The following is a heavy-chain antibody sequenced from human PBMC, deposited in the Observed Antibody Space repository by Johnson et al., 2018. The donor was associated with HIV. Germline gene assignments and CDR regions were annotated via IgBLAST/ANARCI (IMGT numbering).Heavy chain of an antibody. D-gene: IGHD6-13*01. Sequence: VQLAESGGGLIQPGGSLRLSCAASGFTVSSNYMSWVRQPPGKGLEWVSVIYSGGNTYYADSVKGRFTISRDNSKNTLYLQMNSLRVEDTAVYYCAREQELIGERAFDIWGQGTMVTVSS. CDR3: AREQELIGERAFDI. CDR2: IYSGGNT. CDR1: GFTVSSNY. V-gene: IGHV3-53*01. J-gene: IGHJ3*02.